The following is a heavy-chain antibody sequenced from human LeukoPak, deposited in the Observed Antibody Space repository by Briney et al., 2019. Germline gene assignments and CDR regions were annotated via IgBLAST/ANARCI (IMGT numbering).Heavy chain of an antibody. Sequence: GGSLRLSXAASGFTFYDYTMHWDRQAPGKGLEWVSLISWDGGSTYYADSVKGRFTISRDNSKNSLYLQMNSLRTEDTALYYCAKGGASSSWSPLDYWGQGTLVTVSS. J-gene: IGHJ4*02. V-gene: IGHV3-43*01. CDR1: GFTFYDYT. D-gene: IGHD6-13*01. CDR3: AKGGASSSWSPLDY. CDR2: ISWDGGST.